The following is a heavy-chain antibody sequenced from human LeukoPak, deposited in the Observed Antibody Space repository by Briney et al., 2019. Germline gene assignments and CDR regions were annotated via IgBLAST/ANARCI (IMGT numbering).Heavy chain of an antibody. CDR3: ARGIFYYDSSGGSYFDY. CDR2: IYHSGST. V-gene: IGHV4-38-2*02. CDR1: GYSISSGYY. Sequence: PSETLSLTCTVSGYSISSGYYWGWIRQPPGKGLEWIGSIYHSGSTNYNPSLKSRVTISVDTSKNQFSLKLSSVTAADTAVYYCARGIFYYDSSGGSYFDYWGQGTLVTVSS. J-gene: IGHJ4*02. D-gene: IGHD3-22*01.